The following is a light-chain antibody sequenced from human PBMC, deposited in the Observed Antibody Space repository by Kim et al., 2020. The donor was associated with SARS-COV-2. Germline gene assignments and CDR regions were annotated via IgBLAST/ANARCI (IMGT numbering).Light chain of an antibody. Sequence: EIVMTQSPATLSVSPGERATLSCRASQSVSSKLAWYQQKPGQAPRLLMYDASTRATGIPARFSGSGSGTEFTLTISSLQSEDFAVYYCQQYNNWPPVTFGGGTKLEIK. CDR3: QQYNNWPPVT. CDR1: QSVSSK. J-gene: IGKJ4*01. V-gene: IGKV3-15*01. CDR2: DAS.